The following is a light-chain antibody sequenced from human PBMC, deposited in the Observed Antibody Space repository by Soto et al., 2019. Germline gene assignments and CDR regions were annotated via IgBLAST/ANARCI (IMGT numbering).Light chain of an antibody. V-gene: IGLV1-44*01. CDR2: SDN. Sequence: QSVLTQPPSASGTPGQRVTISCSGSSSNIGSNTINWYQQLPGTAPKLLIYSDNQRPSGVPDRFSGSKSGTSDSLAISGLQSEDEADYYCAAWDDRLNGHVFGTGTKLTVL. CDR1: SSNIGSNT. J-gene: IGLJ1*01. CDR3: AAWDDRLNGHV.